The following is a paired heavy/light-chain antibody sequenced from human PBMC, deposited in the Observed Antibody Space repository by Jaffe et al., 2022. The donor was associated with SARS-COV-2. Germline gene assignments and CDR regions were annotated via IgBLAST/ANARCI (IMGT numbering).Light chain of an antibody. Sequence: EIVMTQSPATLSVSPGERATLSCRASQSISSNLAWYQQKPGQAPRLLIYGASTRATGIPARFSGSGSGTEFTLTISSLQSEDFALYYCQQYNNWPYTFGQGTKLEIK. CDR1: QSISSN. V-gene: IGKV3-15*01. CDR2: GAS. J-gene: IGKJ2*01. CDR3: QQYNNWPYT.
Heavy chain of an antibody. CDR2: ISGYNGNT. V-gene: IGHV1-18*01. CDR3: ARGGSNYYMDV. D-gene: IGHD3-10*01. Sequence: QAQLVQSGAEVKNPGASVRVSCETSGYSFSNYDINWVRQAPGQGLEWMGWISGYNGNTNYAQKLQGRVTMTTDTSTSTAYMELRSLTSDDTAVYYCARGGSNYYMDVWGKGTTVTVSS. J-gene: IGHJ6*03. CDR1: GYSFSNYD.